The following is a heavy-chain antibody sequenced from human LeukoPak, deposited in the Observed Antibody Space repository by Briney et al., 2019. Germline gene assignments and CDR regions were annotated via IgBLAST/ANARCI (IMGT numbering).Heavy chain of an antibody. CDR3: ARDRDYYGSGSSGYFDY. J-gene: IGHJ4*02. CDR2: IYYSGST. D-gene: IGHD3-10*01. Sequence: SQTLSLTCTVSGGSISSGDDYWSWIRQRPGKGLEWIGYIYYSGSTYYNPSLKSRATISVDTSKNQFSLKLTSVTAADTALYYCARDRDYYGSGSSGYFDYWGQGTLVTVSS. V-gene: IGHV4-31*03. CDR1: GGSISSGDDY.